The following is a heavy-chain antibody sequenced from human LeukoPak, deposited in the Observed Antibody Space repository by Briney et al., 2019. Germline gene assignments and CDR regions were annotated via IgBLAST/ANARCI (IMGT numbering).Heavy chain of an antibody. CDR1: GYTFTGYY. J-gene: IGHJ5*02. V-gene: IGHV1-2*02. Sequence: ASVKVSCKASGYTFTGYYMHWVRQAPGQGLEWMGWINPNSGGTNYAQKFQGRVTMTRDTSISTAYMELSRLRSDDTAVYYCARVVPAARRTYNWFDPWGQGTLVTVSS. D-gene: IGHD2-2*01. CDR2: INPNSGGT. CDR3: ARVVPAARRTYNWFDP.